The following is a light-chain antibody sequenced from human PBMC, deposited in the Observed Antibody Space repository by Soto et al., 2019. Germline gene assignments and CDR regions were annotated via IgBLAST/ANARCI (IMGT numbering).Light chain of an antibody. CDR2: DAS. Sequence: EIVLTQSPATLSLSLGGRATLSCRASQSIGSYLAWYQHKLGQPPRLLIYDASNRATGIPVRFSGSGSGTDFTLTISSLEPEDFAVYYCQQRSTWPPFSFGPGTKVDIK. V-gene: IGKV3-11*01. CDR3: QQRSTWPPFS. J-gene: IGKJ3*01. CDR1: QSIGSY.